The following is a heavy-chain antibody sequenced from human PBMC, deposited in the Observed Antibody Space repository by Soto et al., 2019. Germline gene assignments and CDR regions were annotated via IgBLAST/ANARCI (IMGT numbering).Heavy chain of an antibody. Sequence: ASVKVSCKASGYTFTSYAMHWVRQAPGQRLEWMGRIIPIHGKAKYAQKFQGRVTITTDKSTSTAYMELSSLRSEDTAVYYCARDDGDYYDSSGYYFGTFDYWRQGTLVTV. CDR1: GYTFTSYA. CDR2: IIPIHGKA. V-gene: IGHV1-3*01. D-gene: IGHD3-22*01. CDR3: ARDDGDYYDSSGYYFGTFDY. J-gene: IGHJ4*02.